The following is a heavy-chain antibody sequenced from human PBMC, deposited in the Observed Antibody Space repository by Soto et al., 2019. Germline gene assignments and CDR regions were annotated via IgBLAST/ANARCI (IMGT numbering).Heavy chain of an antibody. D-gene: IGHD2-21*01. Sequence: QVQLVESGGGVVQPGTSLRLACAASGFTLSNIGMQWVRQAPGKGLEWVAVISAGGNTKYYADSVKGRFTISRDNSKNTLFLQLNSLRTEDTAMYYCAKERGGERYAAYFDYWGQGTLVTVSS. CDR1: GFTLSNIG. V-gene: IGHV3-30*18. CDR2: ISAGGNTK. J-gene: IGHJ4*02. CDR3: AKERGGERYAAYFDY.